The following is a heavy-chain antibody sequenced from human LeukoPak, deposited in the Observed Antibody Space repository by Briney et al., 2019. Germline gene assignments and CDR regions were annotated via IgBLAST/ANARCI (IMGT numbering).Heavy chain of an antibody. V-gene: IGHV3-69-1*01. CDR1: GFILGDFT. Sequence: GGSLRLSCAASGFILGDFTMNWVRQAPGKGLEWVSTISNTGVTHYADSVKGRFTISRDSAKNSQYLQIYSLRDEDTAVYYCARYYFGSGNYRTFDRWGQGTLVIVSS. D-gene: IGHD3-10*01. CDR3: ARYYFGSGNYRTFDR. CDR2: ISNTGVT. J-gene: IGHJ4*02.